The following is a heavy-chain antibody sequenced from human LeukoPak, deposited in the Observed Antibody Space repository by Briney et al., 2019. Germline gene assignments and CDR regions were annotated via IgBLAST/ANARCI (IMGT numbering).Heavy chain of an antibody. Sequence: PGGSLRLSCAASGFTFSSYSMNWVRQAPGKGLEWVSSISSSSSYIYYADSVKGRFTISRDNAKNSLYLQMNSLRAEDTAVYYCARGWPTTVVTLDYWGQGTLVTVSS. CDR1: GFTFSSYS. V-gene: IGHV3-21*01. J-gene: IGHJ4*02. CDR2: ISSSSSYI. CDR3: ARGWPTTVVTLDY. D-gene: IGHD4-23*01.